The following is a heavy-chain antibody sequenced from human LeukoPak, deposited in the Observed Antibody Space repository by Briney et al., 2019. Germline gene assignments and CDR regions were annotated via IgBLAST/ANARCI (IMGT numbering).Heavy chain of an antibody. CDR1: GYTFTGYY. CDR3: ARGLRGMYSSGWYVGDYFDY. V-gene: IGHV1-2*02. J-gene: IGHJ4*02. Sequence: ASVKVSCKASGYTFTGYYMHWVRQAPGQGLEWMGWINPNSGGTNYAQKFQGRVTMTRDTSISTAYMELSRLRSDDTAVYYCARGLRGMYSSGWYVGDYFDYWGQGTLVTVSS. CDR2: INPNSGGT. D-gene: IGHD6-19*01.